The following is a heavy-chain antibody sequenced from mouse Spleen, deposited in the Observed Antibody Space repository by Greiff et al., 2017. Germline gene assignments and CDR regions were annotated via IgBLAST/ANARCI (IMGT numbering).Heavy chain of an antibody. CDR3: ATNYYGSSNFDY. CDR2: IYPRSGNT. J-gene: IGHJ2*01. Sequence: QVQLQQSGAELARPGASVKLSCKASGYTFTSYGISWVKQRTGQGLEWIGEIYPRSGNTYYNEKFKGKATLTADKSSSTAYMELRSLTSEDSAVYFCATNYYGSSNFDYWGQGTTLTVSS. D-gene: IGHD1-1*01. CDR1: GYTFTSYG. V-gene: IGHV1-81*01.